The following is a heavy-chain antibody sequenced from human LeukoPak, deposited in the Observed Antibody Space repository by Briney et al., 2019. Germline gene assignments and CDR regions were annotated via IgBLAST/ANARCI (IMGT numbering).Heavy chain of an antibody. V-gene: IGHV3-21*01. CDR3: ARDLFGGVYYFDY. J-gene: IGHJ4*02. CDR1: GFTFSSYS. Sequence: GGSLRLSCAASGFTFSSYSMNWVRQAPGKGLEWVSSISSSSSYIYYADSVKGRFTISRDNAKNLLYLQMNSLRAEDTAVYYCARDLFGGVYYFDYWGQGTLVTVSS. CDR2: ISSSSSYI. D-gene: IGHD3-16*01.